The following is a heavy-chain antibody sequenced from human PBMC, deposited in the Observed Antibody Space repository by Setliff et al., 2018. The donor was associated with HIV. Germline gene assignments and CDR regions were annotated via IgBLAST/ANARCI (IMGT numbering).Heavy chain of an antibody. Sequence: SVKVSCKASGYTFNNYGISWVRQAPGQGLEWMGGIIPIFGTANYAQKFQGRVTITTDESTSTAYMELSSLRSEDTAVYYCARDTGGEITFGGVIVNYYYGMDVWGQGTTVTVSS. CDR1: GYTFNNYG. J-gene: IGHJ6*02. V-gene: IGHV1-69*05. CDR2: IIPIFGTA. D-gene: IGHD3-16*02. CDR3: ARDTGGEITFGGVIVNYYYGMDV.